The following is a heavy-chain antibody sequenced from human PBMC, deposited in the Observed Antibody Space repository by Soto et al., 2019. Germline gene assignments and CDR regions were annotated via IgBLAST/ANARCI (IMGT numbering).Heavy chain of an antibody. CDR2: IIPIFGTA. V-gene: IGHV1-69*12. Sequence: QVQLVQSGAEVKKPGSSVKVSCKASGGTFSSYAISWVRQAPGQGLEWMGGIIPIFGTANYAQKFQGRVTITADESTSPAYMELSSLRYEDTAVYYCARDRREYYGSGSYHCGMDVWGQGTTVTVSS. J-gene: IGHJ6*02. D-gene: IGHD3-10*01. CDR3: ARDRREYYGSGSYHCGMDV. CDR1: GGTFSSYA.